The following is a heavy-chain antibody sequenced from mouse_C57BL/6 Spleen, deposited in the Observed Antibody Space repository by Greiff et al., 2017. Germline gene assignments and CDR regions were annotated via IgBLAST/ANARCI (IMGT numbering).Heavy chain of an antibody. J-gene: IGHJ2*01. CDR1: GYTFTSYW. CDR3: ARSGYDYGYFDY. CDR2: IYPGSGST. Sequence: QVQLQQPGAELVKPGASVKMSCKASGYTFTSYWITWVKQRPGQGLEWIGDIYPGSGSTNYNEKFKSKATLTVDTSSSTAYMQLSSLTSEDSAVCYCARSGYDYGYFDYWGQGTTLTVSS. V-gene: IGHV1-55*01. D-gene: IGHD2-4*01.